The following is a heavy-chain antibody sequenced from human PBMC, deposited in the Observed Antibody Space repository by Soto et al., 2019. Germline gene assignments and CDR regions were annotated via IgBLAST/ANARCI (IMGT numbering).Heavy chain of an antibody. D-gene: IGHD3-3*01. J-gene: IGHJ3*02. CDR2: IDPSDSYT. CDR1: GYSFSSYW. V-gene: IGHV5-10-1*01. Sequence: GESLKISCKGSGYSFSSYWITWVRQMPGKGPEWMGRIDPSDSYTNYSPSFQGHVTISADKSISTAYLQWSSLKASDTAIYYCARQAIFGVIMVAFDIWGQGTMVTVSS. CDR3: ARQAIFGVIMVAFDI.